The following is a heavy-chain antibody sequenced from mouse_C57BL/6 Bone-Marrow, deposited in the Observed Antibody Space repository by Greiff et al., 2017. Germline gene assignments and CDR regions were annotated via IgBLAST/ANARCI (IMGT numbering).Heavy chain of an antibody. Sequence: VQLQQSGAELVKPGASVKMSCKASGYTFTSYWITWVKQRPGQGLEWIGDIYPGSGSTNYNEKFKSKATLTVDTSSSTAYMQLSSLTSEDSAVYYCARCTTVVATRWYFDVWGTGTTVTVSS. CDR2: IYPGSGST. J-gene: IGHJ1*03. CDR1: GYTFTSYW. V-gene: IGHV1-55*01. D-gene: IGHD1-1*01. CDR3: ARCTTVVATRWYFDV.